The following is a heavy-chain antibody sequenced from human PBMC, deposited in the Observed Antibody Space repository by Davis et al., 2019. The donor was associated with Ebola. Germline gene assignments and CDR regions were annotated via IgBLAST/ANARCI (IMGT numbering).Heavy chain of an antibody. D-gene: IGHD5-12*01. CDR3: ARAIVATIGGAYYYYGMDV. V-gene: IGHV1-46*01. CDR2: INPSGGST. CDR1: GYTFTSYY. Sequence: AASVKVSCKASGYTFTSYYMHWVRQAPGQGLEWMGIINPSGGSTSYAQKFQGRVTMTRDTSTSTVYMELSSLRSEDTAVYYCARAIVATIGGAYYYYGMDVWGQGTTVTVSS. J-gene: IGHJ6*02.